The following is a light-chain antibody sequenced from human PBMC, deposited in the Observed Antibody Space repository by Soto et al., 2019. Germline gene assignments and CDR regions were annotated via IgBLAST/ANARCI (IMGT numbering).Light chain of an antibody. V-gene: IGKV1-39*01. J-gene: IGKJ1*01. Sequence: DSHMTKSPSSLSASVEDRVIITCRASQSISNHLNWYQQKPGKAPKLLIFAASSLQSGVPSRFSGSRSGPDFTLTISSLQPEDFATYYCQQSYSSPPTFGQGTKVDIK. CDR1: QSISNH. CDR2: AAS. CDR3: QQSYSSPPT.